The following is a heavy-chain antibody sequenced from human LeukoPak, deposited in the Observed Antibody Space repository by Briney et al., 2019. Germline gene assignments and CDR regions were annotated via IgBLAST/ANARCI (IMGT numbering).Heavy chain of an antibody. Sequence: GGSLRLSCSASGFTFSSYAMHWVRQAPGKGLESVSAISSNGGSTYYADSVKGRFTISRDNSKNTLYLQMSSLRAEDTAVYYCVTGLAGYFDYWGQGTLVTVSS. CDR2: ISSNGGST. CDR3: VTGLAGYFDY. CDR1: GFTFSSYA. D-gene: IGHD6-25*01. J-gene: IGHJ4*02. V-gene: IGHV3-64D*06.